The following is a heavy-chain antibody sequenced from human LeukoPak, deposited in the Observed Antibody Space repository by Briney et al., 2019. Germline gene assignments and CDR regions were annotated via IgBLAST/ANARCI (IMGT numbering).Heavy chain of an antibody. V-gene: IGHV3-23*01. Sequence: GGSLRLSCAASGFTFSSYAMSWVRQAPGQGLEWVSAISGSGRSTFHADSVKGRFTISRDSSKNTLYLQMNSLRAEDTAVYYCTNRVDTTMVVYWGQGTLVTVSS. D-gene: IGHD5-18*01. CDR2: ISGSGRST. CDR3: TNRVDTTMVVY. CDR1: GFTFSSYA. J-gene: IGHJ4*02.